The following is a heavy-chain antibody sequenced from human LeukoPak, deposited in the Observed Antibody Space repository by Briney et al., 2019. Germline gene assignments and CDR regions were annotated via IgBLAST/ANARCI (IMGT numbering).Heavy chain of an antibody. J-gene: IGHJ4*02. CDR2: IRNKANSYTT. D-gene: IGHD3-10*01. V-gene: IGHV3-72*01. Sequence: PGGSLRLSCAASGFTFSDHYMDWVRQAPGKGLDWVGRIRNKANSYTTEYAASVKGRFTISRDDSKNSLYLQVNSLKTEDTAVYYCVAMLRGVGYWGQGTLVTVSS. CDR1: GFTFSDHY. CDR3: VAMLRGVGY.